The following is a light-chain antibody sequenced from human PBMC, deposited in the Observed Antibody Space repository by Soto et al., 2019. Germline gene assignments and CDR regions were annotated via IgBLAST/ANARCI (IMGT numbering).Light chain of an antibody. J-gene: IGLJ3*02. V-gene: IGLV1-51*01. Sequence: QSVLTQPPSVSAAPGQKVTISCSGNSSNIGNNFVSWYLQPPGTAPNVLIYDDHKQPAGIPDRFCGNTAGTSATLSINGLQAGDEADYYCESWNSSRVDVLFGGGTKVTVL. CDR2: DDH. CDR1: SSNIGNNF. CDR3: ESWNSSRVDVL.